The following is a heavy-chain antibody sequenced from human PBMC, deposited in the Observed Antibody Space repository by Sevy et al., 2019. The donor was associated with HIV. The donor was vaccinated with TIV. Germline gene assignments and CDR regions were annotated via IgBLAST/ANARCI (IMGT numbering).Heavy chain of an antibody. D-gene: IGHD5-12*01. CDR1: GFTFSSYG. V-gene: IGHV3-33*01. CDR2: IWYDGINK. CDR3: ARGKHVSGYYGSFDY. J-gene: IGHJ4*02. Sequence: GGSLRLSCAASGFTFSSYGMHWVRQAPGKGLEWVAVIWYDGINKYYGDSVKVRFTISRDNSKNTIYLHMNGLRAEDTVVYYCARGKHVSGYYGSFDYWGQGALVTVSS.